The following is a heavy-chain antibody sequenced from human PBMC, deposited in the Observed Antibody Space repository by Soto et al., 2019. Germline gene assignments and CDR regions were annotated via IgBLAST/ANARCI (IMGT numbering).Heavy chain of an antibody. V-gene: IGHV4-39*01. J-gene: IGHJ6*02. CDR3: ARTSGSYSSYYYHGMDV. D-gene: IGHD1-26*01. Sequence: PSETLSLTCTVSGVSISSSSYYWGWIRQPPGKGLEWIGSIYYSGSTYYNPSLKSRVTISVDTSKNQFSLKLSSVTAADTAVYYCARTSGSYSSYYYHGMDVWGQGTTVTVSS. CDR1: GVSISSSSYY. CDR2: IYYSGST.